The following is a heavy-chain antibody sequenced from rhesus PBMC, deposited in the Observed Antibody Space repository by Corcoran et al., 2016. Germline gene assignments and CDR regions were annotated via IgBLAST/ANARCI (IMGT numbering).Heavy chain of an antibody. V-gene: IGHV4-173*01. CDR2: ISGSGGST. CDR1: GGSISSNY. Sequence: QLQLQESGPGLVKPSETLSLTCAVSGGSISSNYWSWIRQPPGKGLAWIGRISGSGGSTAYNPSLKSRVTMSTDTSKNQFSLKLSYVTAADTAVYDCARNFYSNFDYWGQGVLVTVSS. CDR3: ARNFYSNFDY. J-gene: IGHJ4*01. D-gene: IGHD4-23*01.